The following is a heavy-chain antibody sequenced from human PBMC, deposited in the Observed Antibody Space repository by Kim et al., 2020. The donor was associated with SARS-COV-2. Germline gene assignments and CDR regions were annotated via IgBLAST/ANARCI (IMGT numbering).Heavy chain of an antibody. J-gene: IGHJ4*02. Sequence: GGSLRLSCAASGFTFSASAIHWVRQASGKGLEWVGRIRSKADSYATSYASSVEGRFTISRDDSKNTAYLQMNSLKIEDTALYYCARRTPGIVEWGQETRLTVSS. V-gene: IGHV3-73*01. D-gene: IGHD1-26*01. CDR1: GFTFSASA. CDR3: ARRTPGIVE. CDR2: IRSKADSYAT.